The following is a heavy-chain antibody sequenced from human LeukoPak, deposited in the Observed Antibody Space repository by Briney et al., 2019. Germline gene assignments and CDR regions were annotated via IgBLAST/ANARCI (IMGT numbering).Heavy chain of an antibody. CDR2: INPKSDGT. CDR1: GYTFTDYY. D-gene: IGHD3-10*01. V-gene: IGHV1-2*06. J-gene: IGHJ5*02. Sequence: ASVKVSCKASGYTFTDYYMHWVRQAPGQGLEWMGRINPKSDGTNYAQKFQGRVTMTRDTSISTAYMELSRLRSDDTAVYYCASESNYYGSGSYYNGVWFDPWGQGTLVTVSS. CDR3: ASESNYYGSGSYYNGVWFDP.